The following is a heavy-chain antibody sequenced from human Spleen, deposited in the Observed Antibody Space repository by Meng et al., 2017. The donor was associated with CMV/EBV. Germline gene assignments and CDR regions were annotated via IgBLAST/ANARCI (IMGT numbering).Heavy chain of an antibody. CDR2: ITNDGSST. CDR1: GFTFSSFW. V-gene: IGHV3-74*01. J-gene: IGHJ6*02. Sequence: GESLKISCAASGFTFSSFWMHWVRQAPGKGLVWVSHITNDGSSTSYADSVKGRFTISRDNAKNSLYLQMNSLRAEDTALYYCARDKSVYSYGYLDYYYGMDVWGQGTTVTVSS. D-gene: IGHD5-18*01. CDR3: ARDKSVYSYGYLDYYYGMDV.